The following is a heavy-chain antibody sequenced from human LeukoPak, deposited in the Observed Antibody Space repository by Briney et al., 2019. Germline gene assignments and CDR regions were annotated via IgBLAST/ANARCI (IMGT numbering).Heavy chain of an antibody. CDR2: ISSSGSTI. CDR3: ARDARPDYYYYGMDV. Sequence: PGGSLRLSCAASGFAFSSYAMSWVRQAPGKGLEWVSYISSSGSTIYYADSVKGRFTISRDNAKNSLYLQMNSLRAEDTAVYYCARDARPDYYYYGMDVWGQGTTVTVSS. CDR1: GFAFSSYA. J-gene: IGHJ6*02. V-gene: IGHV3-48*04.